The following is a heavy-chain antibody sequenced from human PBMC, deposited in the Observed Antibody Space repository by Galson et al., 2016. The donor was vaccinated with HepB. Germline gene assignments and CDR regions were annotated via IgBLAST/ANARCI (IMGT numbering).Heavy chain of an antibody. CDR3: AKALYGGLDY. Sequence: SLRLSCAASGFSIYVMSWVRQVPGKGLEWVSGISGSGGSTYYADFVKGRCTISRDNSKSTLYLQMSSLRAEDTAVYYCAKALYGGLDYWGQGTLVTVSS. V-gene: IGHV3-23*01. J-gene: IGHJ4*02. CDR2: ISGSGGST. D-gene: IGHD4-23*01. CDR1: GFSIYV.